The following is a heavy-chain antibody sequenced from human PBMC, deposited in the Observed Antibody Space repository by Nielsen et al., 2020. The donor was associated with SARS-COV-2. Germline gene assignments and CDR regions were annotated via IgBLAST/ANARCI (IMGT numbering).Heavy chain of an antibody. D-gene: IGHD2-15*01. CDR3: AKDQWVAATFNDAFDI. CDR1: GFTFSSYA. CDR2: ISGSGGST. J-gene: IGHJ3*02. V-gene: IGHV3-23*01. Sequence: GESLKISCAASGFTFSSYAMSWVRQAPGKGLEWVSAISGSGGSTYYADSVKGRFTISRDNSKNTLYLQMNSLRAEDTAVYYCAKDQWVAATFNDAFDIWGQGTMVTVSS.